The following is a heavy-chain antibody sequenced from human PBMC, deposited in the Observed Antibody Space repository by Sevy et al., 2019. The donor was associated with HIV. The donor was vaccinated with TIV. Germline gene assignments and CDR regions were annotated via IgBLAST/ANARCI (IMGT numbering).Heavy chain of an antibody. D-gene: IGHD5-12*01. Sequence: ASVKVSCKASGGTFSSYAISWVRQAPGQGLEWMGGIIPIFGTANYAQKFQGRVTITADESTSTAYMELSSLRSEDTAVYYCAKEPMVATSLTFDYWGQGTLVTVSS. J-gene: IGHJ4*02. CDR3: AKEPMVATSLTFDY. CDR1: GGTFSSYA. V-gene: IGHV1-69*13. CDR2: IIPIFGTA.